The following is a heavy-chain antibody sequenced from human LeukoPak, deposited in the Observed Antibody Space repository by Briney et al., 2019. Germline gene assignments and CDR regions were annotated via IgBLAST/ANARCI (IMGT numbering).Heavy chain of an antibody. D-gene: IGHD1-26*01. Sequence: QPGGSLRLSCAASGFSFGSYWMSWVRQAPGKGLEWVSVIYSGGSTYYADSVEGRFTISRENSKNTLYLQMNSLGAEDTAIYYCAKDSPVATRWGQGTLVTVSS. CDR1: GFSFGSYW. J-gene: IGHJ4*02. V-gene: IGHV3-53*01. CDR2: IYSGGST. CDR3: AKDSPVATR.